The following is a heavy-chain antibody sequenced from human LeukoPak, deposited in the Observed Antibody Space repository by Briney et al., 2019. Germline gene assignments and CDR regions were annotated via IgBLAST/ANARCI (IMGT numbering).Heavy chain of an antibody. V-gene: IGHV4-39*01. D-gene: IGHD5-18*01. CDR1: GDSISSSSYY. Sequence: SETLSLTCTVSGDSISSSSYYWGWIRQPPGRGLEWIGTFYYSGSTYYSPSLKSRVTISVDTSKNQFSLKLSSVTAADTAVYYCARQVPLAYSFGYIPGFDFWGRGTLVTVSS. CDR3: ARQVPLAYSFGYIPGFDF. CDR2: FYYSGST. J-gene: IGHJ4*02.